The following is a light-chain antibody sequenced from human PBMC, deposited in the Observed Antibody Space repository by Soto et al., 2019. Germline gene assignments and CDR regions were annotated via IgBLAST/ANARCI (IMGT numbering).Light chain of an antibody. J-gene: IGKJ1*01. V-gene: IGKV1-6*01. CDR1: QNIGVY. Sequence: IQMTQSPSSLSASVGDRVTITCRASQNIGVYLNWYQKTPGQAPKLLIYAASNLYTGVPSRFSGSRSGTEFTLTISSLQPEDFASYYCLQDYGDSWTFGQGTKGDIK. CDR3: LQDYGDSWT. CDR2: AAS.